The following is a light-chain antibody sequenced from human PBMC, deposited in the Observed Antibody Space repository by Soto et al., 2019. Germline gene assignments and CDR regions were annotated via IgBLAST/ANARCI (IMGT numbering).Light chain of an antibody. CDR2: EVS. CDR1: SSDVGGYDF. Sequence: SVLTQPASVSGSPGQSITISCTGTSSDVGGYDFVSWYQHHPGKAPKLIIYEVSTRPSGVSNRFSGSKSGNTASLTISGLQAEDEADYYCSSYTSDWGVFGTGTKVTVL. J-gene: IGLJ1*01. V-gene: IGLV2-14*01. CDR3: SSYTSDWGV.